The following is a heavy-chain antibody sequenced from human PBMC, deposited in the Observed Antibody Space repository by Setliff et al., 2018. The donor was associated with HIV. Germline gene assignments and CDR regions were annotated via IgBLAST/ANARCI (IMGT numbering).Heavy chain of an antibody. Sequence: LSLTCAVSGASFVGDNHWSWIRQTPERGLEWIAYFMYTDIHYVNYLNYRNPSLASRLSISVDTSKNQFSLKLSSVTAADTAVYYCARDAPTVYANGWFDPWGQGTLVTVSS. V-gene: IGHV4-30-4*01. D-gene: IGHD2-8*01. J-gene: IGHJ5*02. CDR3: ARDAPTVYANGWFDP. CDR1: GASFVGDNH. CDR2: FMYTDIHYVNYLN.